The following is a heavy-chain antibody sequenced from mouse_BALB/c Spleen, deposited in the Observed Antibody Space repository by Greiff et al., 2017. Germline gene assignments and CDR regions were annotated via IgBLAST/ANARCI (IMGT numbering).Heavy chain of an antibody. CDR1: GYSFTGYY. CDR3: ARDDHDAGFAY. J-gene: IGHJ3*01. CDR2: INPYNGAT. V-gene: IGHV1-31*01. Sequence: EVQLQQSGPELVKPGASVKISCKASGYSFTGYYMHWVKQSHVKSLEWIGRINPYNGATSYNQNFKDKASLTVDKSSSTAYMELHSLTSEDSAVYYCARDDHDAGFAYWGQGTLVTVSA. D-gene: IGHD2-12*01.